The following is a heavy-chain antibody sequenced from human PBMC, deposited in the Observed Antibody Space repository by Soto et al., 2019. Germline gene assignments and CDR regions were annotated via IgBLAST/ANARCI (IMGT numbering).Heavy chain of an antibody. CDR1: GGSISSGGYY. Sequence: QVQLQESGPGLVKPSQTLSLTCTVSGGSISSGGYYWSWIRQHPGKGLEWIGYIYYSGSTYYNPSLKSRVTISVDTSKNQFSLKLSSVTAADTAVYYCAREWGGDSSGYSWGYWGQGTLVTVSS. D-gene: IGHD3-22*01. CDR3: AREWGGDSSGYSWGY. V-gene: IGHV4-31*03. CDR2: IYYSGST. J-gene: IGHJ4*02.